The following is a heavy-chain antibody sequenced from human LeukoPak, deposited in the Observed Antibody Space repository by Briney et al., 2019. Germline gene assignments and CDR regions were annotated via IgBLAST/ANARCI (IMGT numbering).Heavy chain of an antibody. CDR2: INPNSGGT. CDR3: ARDSSYYDFWSGYYTETPDY. V-gene: IGHV1-2*02. Sequence: GASVTVSFKASGYTFTGYYMHWVRQAPGQGLEWMGWINPNSGGTNYAQKFQGRVTMTRDTSISTAYMELSRLRSDDTAVYYCARDSSYYDFWSGYYTETPDYGGQGTLGTVS. CDR1: GYTFTGYY. J-gene: IGHJ4*02. D-gene: IGHD3-3*01.